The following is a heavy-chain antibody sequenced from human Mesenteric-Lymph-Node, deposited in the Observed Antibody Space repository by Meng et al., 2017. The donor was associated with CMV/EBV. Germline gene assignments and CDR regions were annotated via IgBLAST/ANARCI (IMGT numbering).Heavy chain of an antibody. D-gene: IGHD6-25*01. V-gene: IGHV3-48*03. J-gene: IGHJ5*02. Sequence: GGSLRLSCAASGFTFSSYEMNWVRQAPGKGLEWVSYISSSGSTIYYADSAKGRFTISRDNAKNSLYLQMNSLRAEDTAVYYCARDEGRYSSGWFDPWGQGTLVTVSS. CDR2: ISSSGSTI. CDR3: ARDEGRYSSGWFDP. CDR1: GFTFSSYE.